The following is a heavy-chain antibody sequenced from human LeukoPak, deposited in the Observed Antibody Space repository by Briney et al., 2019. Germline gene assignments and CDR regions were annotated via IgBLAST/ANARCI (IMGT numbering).Heavy chain of an antibody. CDR1: GFTFSNYA. V-gene: IGHV3-23*01. CDR2: ISGSGGSS. D-gene: IGHD6-19*01. CDR3: AKAAGQWVVGGHYYFDY. J-gene: IGHJ4*02. Sequence: PGGSLRLSCAASGFTFSNYAMSWVRQAPGKGLECVSGISGSGGSSYYADSVKGRLTISRDNSKNMLYLQMNSLRAEDTAVYYCAKAAGQWVVGGHYYFDYWGQGTLVTVSS.